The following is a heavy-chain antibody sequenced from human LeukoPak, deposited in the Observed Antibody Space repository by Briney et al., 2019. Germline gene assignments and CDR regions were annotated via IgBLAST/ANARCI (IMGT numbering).Heavy chain of an antibody. V-gene: IGHV1-18*01. CDR1: GYTFTSYG. CDR2: ISAYNGNK. D-gene: IGHD6-6*01. J-gene: IGHJ3*02. Sequence: VASVKVSCKASGYTFTSYGISWVRQAPGQGLEWMGWISAYNGNKNYAQKVQGRVTMTTDTSTSTAYMELRSLRSDDTAVYYCARDLAFAPDPSSSSSLMGVFDIWGQGTMVTVSS. CDR3: ARDLAFAPDPSSSSSLMGVFDI.